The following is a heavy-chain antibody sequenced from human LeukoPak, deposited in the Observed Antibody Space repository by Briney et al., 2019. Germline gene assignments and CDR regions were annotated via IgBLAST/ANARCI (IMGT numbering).Heavy chain of an antibody. CDR3: ARRPRLNRFDY. CDR1: GPSVSGYY. V-gene: IGHV4-34*01. Sequence: SETLSLTCAVDGPSVSGYYCGWARQPPGKGLEWVGEINHSGSTNYNPSLKSRVTISVDTSKHQFSLKLSSVTAAHTAVYYCARRPRLNRFDYWGQGTLVTVSS. CDR2: INHSGST. D-gene: IGHD6-25*01. J-gene: IGHJ4*02.